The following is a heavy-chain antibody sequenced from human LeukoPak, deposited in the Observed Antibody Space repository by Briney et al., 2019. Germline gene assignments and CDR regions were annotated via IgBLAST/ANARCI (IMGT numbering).Heavy chain of an antibody. Sequence: SETLSLTCTVSGDSITGYYWGWIRQPPGKGLEWIGNIYYTGNTYYNASLKSRVTISVDTSKNQFSLKLSSVTAADTAVYYCARAEFGYSYGSYYYYYMDVWGKGTTVTVSS. J-gene: IGHJ6*03. CDR3: ARAEFGYSYGSYYYYYMDV. CDR1: GDSITGYY. CDR2: IYYTGNT. D-gene: IGHD5-18*01. V-gene: IGHV4-39*07.